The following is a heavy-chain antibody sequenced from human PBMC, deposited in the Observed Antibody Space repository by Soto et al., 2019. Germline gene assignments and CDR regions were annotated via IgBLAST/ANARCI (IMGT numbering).Heavy chain of an antibody. D-gene: IGHD2-8*01. CDR2: IWYDGSYK. Sequence: PXGSLRLSCESSGFMFRTYGMHCVRQAPGKWLEWVAMIWYDGSYKYYADSVKGRFTMSRDNSKNMVYVEMNSLRAEDTAVYYCARGYCTNGVCSYFDQGAQGTLVTVS. V-gene: IGHV3-33*01. J-gene: IGHJ4*02. CDR1: GFMFRTYG. CDR3: ARGYCTNGVCSYFDQ.